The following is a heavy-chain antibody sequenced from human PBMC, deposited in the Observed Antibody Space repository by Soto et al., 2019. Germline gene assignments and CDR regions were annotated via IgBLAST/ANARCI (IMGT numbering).Heavy chain of an antibody. CDR2: ISSSGSTI. CDR3: ARALPDDYVWGSSLDY. D-gene: IGHD3-16*01. J-gene: IGHJ4*02. Sequence: LRLSCAASGFTFIDYYMSWIRQAPGKGLEWVSYISSSGSTIYYADSVKGRFTISRDNAKNSLYLQMNSLRAEDTAVYYCARALPDDYVWGSSLDYWGQGTLVTVSS. V-gene: IGHV3-11*01. CDR1: GFTFIDYY.